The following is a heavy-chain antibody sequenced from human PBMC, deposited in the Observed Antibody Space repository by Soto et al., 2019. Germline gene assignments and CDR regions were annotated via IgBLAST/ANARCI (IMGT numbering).Heavy chain of an antibody. V-gene: IGHV3-30-3*01. CDR1: GFTFSSYA. D-gene: IGHD4-17*01. J-gene: IGHJ2*01. CDR2: IAYGGSNK. CDR3: AREVVDGDYSYFHL. Sequence: QVQLVESGGGVVQPGRSLRLSCSASGFTFSSYAMHWVRQAPGKGLEWVAAIAYGGSNKYYADSVKGRFTISRDNSNNTLYLHMNSLRPEDTAVYYCAREVVDGDYSYFHLWGRGTLVTVSS.